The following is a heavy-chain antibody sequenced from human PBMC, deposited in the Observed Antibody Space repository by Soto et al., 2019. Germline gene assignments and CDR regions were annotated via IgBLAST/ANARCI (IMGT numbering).Heavy chain of an antibody. CDR3: ARGKGFCSGPNCSRGGAYYYAMDV. Sequence: VKVSCKASGYTFTDYYMHWVRQAPGQGLVWMGWISSKSGATNYAQTFQGRLTLTRDTAISTVYMELSSLKSDDTAVYYCARGKGFCSGPNCSRGGAYYYAMDVWGEGTTVTVSS. J-gene: IGHJ6*04. CDR2: ISSKSGAT. V-gene: IGHV1-2*02. CDR1: GYTFTDYY. D-gene: IGHD2-8*02.